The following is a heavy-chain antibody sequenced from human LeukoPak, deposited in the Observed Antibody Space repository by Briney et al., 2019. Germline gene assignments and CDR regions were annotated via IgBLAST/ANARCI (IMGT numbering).Heavy chain of an antibody. Sequence: SETLSLTCTVSGGSISSSSYYWGWIRQPPGKGLEWVGSIYYSGSTYYNPSLKSRVTISVDTSKNQFSLKLSSVTAADTAVYYCARISGGYSTRLIDYWGQGTLVTVSS. J-gene: IGHJ4*02. CDR2: IYYSGST. CDR1: GGSISSSSYY. V-gene: IGHV4-39*07. D-gene: IGHD2-15*01. CDR3: ARISGGYSTRLIDY.